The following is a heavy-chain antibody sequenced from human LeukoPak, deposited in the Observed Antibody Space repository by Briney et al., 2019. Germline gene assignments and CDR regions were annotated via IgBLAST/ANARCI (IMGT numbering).Heavy chain of an antibody. D-gene: IGHD3-22*01. CDR3: TGITMIVETFDI. J-gene: IGHJ3*02. CDR1: GFTLSGSA. V-gene: IGHV3-73*01. CDR2: IRSKANSYAT. Sequence: GGSLKLSCAASGFTLSGSAMHWVRQASGKGLEWVGRIRSKANSYATAYGASVKGRFTISRDDSKNTAYLHLNSLKTEDTAVYYCTGITMIVETFDIWGQGTMVTVSS.